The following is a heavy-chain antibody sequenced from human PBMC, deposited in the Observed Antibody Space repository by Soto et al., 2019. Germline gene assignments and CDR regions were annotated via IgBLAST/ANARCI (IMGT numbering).Heavy chain of an antibody. CDR2: IKSKTDGGTT. D-gene: IGHD3-10*01. CDR1: GFTFSNAW. Sequence: GGSLRLSCAASGFTFSNAWMNWVRQAPGKGLEWVGRIKSKTDGGTTDYAAPVKGRFTISRDDSKNTLYLQMNSLKTEDTAVYYCTTDLAYYDGSGSYAQPYTSDYWGQGTLVTVSS. CDR3: TTDLAYYDGSGSYAQPYTSDY. V-gene: IGHV3-15*07. J-gene: IGHJ4*02.